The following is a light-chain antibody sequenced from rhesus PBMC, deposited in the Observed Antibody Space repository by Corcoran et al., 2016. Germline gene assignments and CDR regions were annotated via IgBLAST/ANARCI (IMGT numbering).Light chain of an antibody. Sequence: IQMTQSPSSLSASVGDRVTITCRASQDISNNLAWYQQKPGKVPKLLIYKASTLQIGIPSRFSGGGSGTDFTLTIRSRQPENFATSYCQYGSGILTFGPGTKLDIK. CDR1: QDISNN. CDR2: KAS. J-gene: IGKJ3*01. CDR3: QYGSGILT. V-gene: IGKV1-25*01.